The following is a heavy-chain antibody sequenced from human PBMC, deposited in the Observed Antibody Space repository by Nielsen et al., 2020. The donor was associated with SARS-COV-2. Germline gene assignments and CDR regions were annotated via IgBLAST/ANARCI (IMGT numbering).Heavy chain of an antibody. Sequence: SRVTISVDKSKNQFSLKLSSVTAADTAVYYCARGGGGYSYGYLDYWGQGTLVTVSS. CDR3: ARGGGGYSYGYLDY. J-gene: IGHJ4*02. V-gene: IGHV4-59*09. D-gene: IGHD5-18*01.